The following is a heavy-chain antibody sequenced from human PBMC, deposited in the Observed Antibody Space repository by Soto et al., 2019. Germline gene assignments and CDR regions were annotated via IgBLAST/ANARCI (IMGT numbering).Heavy chain of an antibody. CDR1: GLSLRTSGMR. D-gene: IGHD2-8*02. V-gene: IGHV2-70*04. Sequence: SGPPLVNPTQTLTLNYTFSGLSLRTSGMRVSWIRQHPGKALEWLARLDRDDDKFYRPSLKPRLTISQDTSQNQVVLTVTNMDPVDTATYFCAKAGTGGSWFDAWGQGTLVTVSS. CDR2: LDRDDDK. J-gene: IGHJ5*02. CDR3: AKAGTGGSWFDA.